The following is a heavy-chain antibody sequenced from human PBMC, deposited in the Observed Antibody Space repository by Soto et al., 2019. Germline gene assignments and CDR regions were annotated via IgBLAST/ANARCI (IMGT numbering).Heavy chain of an antibody. CDR2: IIPILGIA. V-gene: IGHV1-69*02. D-gene: IGHD1-1*01. CDR1: GGTFSSYT. Sequence: QVQLVQSGAEVKKPGSSVKVSCKASGGTFSSYTISWVRQAPGQGLEWMGRIIPILGIANYAQKFQGRVTNTPGQATSTANIDLSSLRSEDTAGYSGARVVGPAAFAPATERPNQYAYYYMLVCCKG. J-gene: IGHJ6*03. CDR3: ARVVGPAAFAPATERPNQYAYYYMLV.